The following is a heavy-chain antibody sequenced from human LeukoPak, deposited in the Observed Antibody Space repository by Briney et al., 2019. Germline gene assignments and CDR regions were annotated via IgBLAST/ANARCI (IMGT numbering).Heavy chain of an antibody. V-gene: IGHV3-43*02. D-gene: IGHD2-2*01. CDR2: ISGDGGGT. CDR3: AKSQGYCSSTSCRPYSSSWPFNY. Sequence: PGGSLRLSCAAFGFTFDDYAMHWVRQAPGKGLEWVSLISGDGGGTYYADSVKGRFTISRDNSKNSLYLQMNSLRIEDTALYYCAKSQGYCSSTSCRPYSSSWPFNYWGQGTLVTVSS. CDR1: GFTFDDYA. J-gene: IGHJ4*02.